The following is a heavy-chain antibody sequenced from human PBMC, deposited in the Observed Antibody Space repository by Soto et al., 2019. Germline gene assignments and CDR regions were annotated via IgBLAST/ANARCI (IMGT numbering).Heavy chain of an antibody. J-gene: IGHJ4*02. V-gene: IGHV3-72*01. CDR2: TRSKAKSYTT. CDR1: GFTLSVHY. D-gene: IGHD2-2*01. Sequence: EVQLVESGGGLVQPGSSLRLSCAGSGFTLSVHYMDWVRQAPGKGLEWVGRTRSKAKSYTTEYAASVKGRFIISRDESENSMFLQMNDMKTEDTAVYFCARGYHSFDSWGQGTLVTVSS. CDR3: ARGYHSFDS.